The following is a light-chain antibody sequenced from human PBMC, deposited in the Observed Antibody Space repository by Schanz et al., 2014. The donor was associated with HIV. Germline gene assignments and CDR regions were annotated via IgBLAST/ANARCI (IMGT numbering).Light chain of an antibody. CDR1: QSVTSNY. CDR3: QQYATSAFT. CDR2: GAS. J-gene: IGKJ3*01. V-gene: IGKV3-20*01. Sequence: PGERATLSCRASQSVTSNYLAWYQQKHGQAPRLLIYGASNRASGIPDRFSGSGSGRDFTLTISSLAPEDFAVYFCQQYATSAFTFGPGTKVDIK.